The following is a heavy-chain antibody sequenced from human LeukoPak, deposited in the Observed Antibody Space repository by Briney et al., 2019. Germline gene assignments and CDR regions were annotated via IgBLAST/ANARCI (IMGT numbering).Heavy chain of an antibody. J-gene: IGHJ4*02. CDR1: GLTFSRYE. CDR3: ARGVGGFDY. CDR2: ISYDGRKK. D-gene: IGHD6-19*01. Sequence: PGGSLRLSCAVSGLTFSRYEMNWVRQAPGKGLEWVAVISYDGRKKYYADSVKGRFTISRDNSKNTLSLQMNSLRVEDTAVYYCARGVGGFDYWGQGTLVTVSS. V-gene: IGHV3-30*03.